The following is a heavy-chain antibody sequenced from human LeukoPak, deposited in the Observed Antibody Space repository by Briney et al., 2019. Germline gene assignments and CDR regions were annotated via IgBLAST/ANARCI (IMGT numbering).Heavy chain of an antibody. CDR1: GYSFTSYW. CDR3: ARVGLQDGHYYYGMDV. V-gene: IGHV5-51*01. D-gene: IGHD5-24*01. J-gene: IGHJ6*02. Sequence: GESLKISCKGSGYSFTSYWIDWVRQMPGKGLEWMGIIYPGDSDTRYSPSFQGQVTISADKSISTAYLQWSSLKASDTAMYYCARVGLQDGHYYYGMDVWGQGTTVTVSS. CDR2: IYPGDSDT.